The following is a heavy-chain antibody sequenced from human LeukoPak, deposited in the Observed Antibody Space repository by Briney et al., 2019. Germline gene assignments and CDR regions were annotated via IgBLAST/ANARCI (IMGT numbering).Heavy chain of an antibody. CDR3: ARDPAGGISGISSYWYFDL. D-gene: IGHD1-26*01. CDR2: IYYSGST. J-gene: IGHJ2*01. V-gene: IGHV4-59*01. Sequence: SETLSLTCTVSGGSIGSYYWSWIRQPPGKGLEWIGYIYYSGSTNYNPSLKSRVTISVDTSKNQFSLKLSSVTAADTAVYYCARDPAGGISGISSYWYFDLWGRGTLVTVSS. CDR1: GGSIGSYY.